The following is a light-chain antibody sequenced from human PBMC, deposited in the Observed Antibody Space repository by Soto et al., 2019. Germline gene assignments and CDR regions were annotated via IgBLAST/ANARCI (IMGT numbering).Light chain of an antibody. J-gene: IGKJ1*01. CDR2: AAS. V-gene: IGKV1-8*01. CDR3: QQYYSSPRT. Sequence: AIRMTQSPSSLSASTGDRVTITCRASQGISSYLAWYQQKPGKAPKLLIYAASTLQSGVPSRFSGSGSGTDFTLTISCLQSEDFATYYCQQYYSSPRTFGQGTKVEIK. CDR1: QGISSY.